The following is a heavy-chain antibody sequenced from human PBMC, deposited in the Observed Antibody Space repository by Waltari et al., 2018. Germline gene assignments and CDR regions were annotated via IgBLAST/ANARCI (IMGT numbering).Heavy chain of an antibody. CDR1: GGSIISTTYY. J-gene: IGHJ6*02. D-gene: IGHD2-15*01. CDR3: ATHSANHDYHYYAMDV. Sequence: QLQLQESGPGLVKPSETLSLTCIVSGGSIISTTYYWGWIRQPPGKGLEWIGSSYYSGSPNYNPSLKSRVTISVDTSKNRFSLKVSSVTAADTALYYCATHSANHDYHYYAMDVWGLGTTVTDSS. CDR2: SYYSGSP. V-gene: IGHV4-39*01.